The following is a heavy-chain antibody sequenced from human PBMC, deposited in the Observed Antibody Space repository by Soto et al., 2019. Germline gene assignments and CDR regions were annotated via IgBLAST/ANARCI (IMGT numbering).Heavy chain of an antibody. Sequence: SETLSLTCTVSGGSISSYYWSWIRQPPGKGLEWIGYIYYSGSTNYNPSLKSRVTISVDTSKNQFSLKLSSVTAADTAVYYCARDTGSGSGTIDYWGQGTLVTVSS. CDR1: GGSISSYY. D-gene: IGHD3-10*01. CDR3: ARDTGSGSGTIDY. J-gene: IGHJ4*02. V-gene: IGHV4-59*01. CDR2: IYYSGST.